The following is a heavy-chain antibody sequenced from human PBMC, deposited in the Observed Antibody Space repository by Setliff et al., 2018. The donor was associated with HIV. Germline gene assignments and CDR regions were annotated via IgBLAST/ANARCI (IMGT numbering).Heavy chain of an antibody. CDR1: GDSISGNY. CDR2: INYGGASPP. J-gene: IGHJ5*02. Sequence: SETLSLTCTVSGDSISGNYWSWIRQPAGKRLEWIGRINYGGASPPTYNPSFKSRVTMSADTSKSQFSLSLTPVTAADTAIYHCARETQTTGQRWFDPWGQGILVTVS. CDR3: ARETQTTGQRWFDP. V-gene: IGHV4-4*07. D-gene: IGHD1-1*01.